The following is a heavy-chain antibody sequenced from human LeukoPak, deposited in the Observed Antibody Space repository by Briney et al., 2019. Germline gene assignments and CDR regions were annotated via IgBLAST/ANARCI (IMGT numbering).Heavy chain of an antibody. CDR1: GFTFSSYA. J-gene: IGHJ4*02. Sequence: GGSLRLSCAASGFTFSSYAMSWVRQAPGKGLEWVSAISGSGGSTYYADSVKGRFTISRGNSKNTLYLQMNSLRAEDRAVYYCAKRGWFGEIFDYWGQGTLVTVSS. D-gene: IGHD3-10*01. V-gene: IGHV3-23*01. CDR2: ISGSGGST. CDR3: AKRGWFGEIFDY.